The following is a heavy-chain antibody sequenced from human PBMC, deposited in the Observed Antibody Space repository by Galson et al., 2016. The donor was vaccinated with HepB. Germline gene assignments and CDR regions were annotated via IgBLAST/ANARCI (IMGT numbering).Heavy chain of an antibody. CDR3: ARRDGLDYNGYSGMDV. D-gene: IGHD4-11*01. V-gene: IGHV1-46*01. Sequence: SVKVSCKASGYTFTSYYMHWVRQAPGQGLEWMGIINPSGGSTSYAQKFQGRVTMTRDTSTSTVYMELSSLRSEDTAVYYCARRDGLDYNGYSGMDVWGQGTTVTVSS. J-gene: IGHJ6*02. CDR1: GYTFTSYY. CDR2: INPSGGST.